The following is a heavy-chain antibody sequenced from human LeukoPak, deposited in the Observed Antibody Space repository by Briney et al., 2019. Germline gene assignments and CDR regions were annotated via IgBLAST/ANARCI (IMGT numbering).Heavy chain of an antibody. D-gene: IGHD4-11*01. CDR1: GGSISSTSYY. V-gene: IGHV4-39*07. CDR3: ARDHQLYSNFY. CDR2: IYYSGST. Sequence: SETLSLTCTVSGGSISSTSYYWGWIRQPPGKGLEWIGSIYYSGSTYYNPSLKSRVTISVDTSKNQFSLKLSSVTAADTAVYYCARDHQLYSNFYWGQGTLVTVSS. J-gene: IGHJ4*02.